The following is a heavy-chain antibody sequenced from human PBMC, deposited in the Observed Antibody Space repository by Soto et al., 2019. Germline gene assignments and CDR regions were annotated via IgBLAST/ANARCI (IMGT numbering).Heavy chain of an antibody. V-gene: IGHV3-20*01. Sequence: GGSLRLSCAASGFTFDDYGMSWVRQAPGKGLEWVSGINWNGGSTGYADSVNGRFTISRDNAKNSLYLQMNSLRAEDTALYHCARDYSDAAAGIGEFDYWGQGTLVTVSS. J-gene: IGHJ4*02. CDR1: GFTFDDYG. CDR2: INWNGGST. D-gene: IGHD6-13*01. CDR3: ARDYSDAAAGIGEFDY.